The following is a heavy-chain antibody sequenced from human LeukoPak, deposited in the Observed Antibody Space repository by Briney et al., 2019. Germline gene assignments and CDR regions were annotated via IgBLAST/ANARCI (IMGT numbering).Heavy chain of an antibody. Sequence: KPSETLSLTCTVSGGSISSSSYYWGWIRQPPGKGLEWIGSIYYSGSTYYNPSLKSRVTISVDTSKNQFSLNLSSVTAADTAVYYCAKPRTSLVVVPAAMDNWGQGTLVTVSS. V-gene: IGHV4-39*01. CDR1: GGSISSSSYY. D-gene: IGHD2-2*01. J-gene: IGHJ4*02. CDR2: IYYSGST. CDR3: AKPRTSLVVVPAAMDN.